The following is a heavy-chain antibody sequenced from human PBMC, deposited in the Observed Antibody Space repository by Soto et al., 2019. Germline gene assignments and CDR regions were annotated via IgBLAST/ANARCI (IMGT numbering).Heavy chain of an antibody. J-gene: IGHJ6*02. CDR1: GGTFSSYA. CDR3: ALGSGNREGYYYYGMDV. Sequence: QVQLVQSGAEVKKPGSSVKVSCKASGGTFSSYAISWVRQAPGQGLEWMGGIIPIFGTANYAQKFQGRVTITADESTSTAYMELSSLRSEDTAVYYCALGSGNREGYYYYGMDVWGQGTTVTVSS. D-gene: IGHD3-10*01. V-gene: IGHV1-69*01. CDR2: IIPIFGTA.